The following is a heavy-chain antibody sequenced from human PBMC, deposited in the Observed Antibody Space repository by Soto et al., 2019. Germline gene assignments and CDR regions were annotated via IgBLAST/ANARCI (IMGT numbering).Heavy chain of an antibody. Sequence: PGGSLRLSCAASGFTLSGYWMSWVRQAPGKGLEWVANIKQDGSEKYYVDSVKGRFTISRDNAKNSLYLQMNSLRAEDTAVYYCAREWVWGQGTLVTVS. CDR3: AREWV. J-gene: IGHJ4*02. CDR2: IKQDGSEK. CDR1: GFTLSGYW. V-gene: IGHV3-7*01.